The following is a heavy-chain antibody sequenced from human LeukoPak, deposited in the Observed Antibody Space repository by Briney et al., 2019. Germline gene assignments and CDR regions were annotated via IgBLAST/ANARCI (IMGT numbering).Heavy chain of an antibody. CDR2: IYYSGST. CDR3: ARRDYYGSGSYHFDY. V-gene: IGHV4-39*01. D-gene: IGHD3-10*01. CDR1: GXSISSSSYY. J-gene: IGHJ4*02. Sequence: SETLSLTCTVSGXSISSSSYYWDWIRQPPGKGLEWIGSIYYSGSTYYNPSLKSRVTISVDTSKNQFSLKLSSVTAADTAVYYCARRDYYGSGSYHFDYWGQGTLVTVSS.